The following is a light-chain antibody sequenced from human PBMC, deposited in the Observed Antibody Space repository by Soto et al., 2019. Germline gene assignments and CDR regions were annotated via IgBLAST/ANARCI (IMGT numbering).Light chain of an antibody. CDR1: SSNIGAGYD. Sequence: QSVLTQPPSVSGAPGQRVTISCTGSSSNIGAGYDVHWYQQHPGKAPKLMIYAVSNRPSGVANRFSGSKSCNTATLTISGLQAEDEAVYHCCSYTVSGTYVFGTGTKATGL. CDR2: AVS. J-gene: IGLJ1*01. CDR3: CSYTVSGTYV. V-gene: IGLV1-40*01.